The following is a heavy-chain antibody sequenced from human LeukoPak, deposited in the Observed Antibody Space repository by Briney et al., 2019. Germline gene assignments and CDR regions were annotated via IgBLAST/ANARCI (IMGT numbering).Heavy chain of an antibody. V-gene: IGHV3-23*01. D-gene: IGHD6-13*01. CDR1: GFSFSSYA. CDR2: ISGGGGTT. Sequence: GGSLRLSCAASGFSFSSYAMSWVRQAPGKGLEWVSVISGGGGTTYYTDSVKGRLTISRDNSKNTLYLQMNSLRAEDTAVYYCGKGREIAAVGHFDYWGQGTLVTVSS. CDR3: GKGREIAAVGHFDY. J-gene: IGHJ4*02.